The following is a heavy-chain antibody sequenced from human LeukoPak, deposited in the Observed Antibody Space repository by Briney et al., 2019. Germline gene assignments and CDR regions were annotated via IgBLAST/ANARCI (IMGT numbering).Heavy chain of an antibody. CDR3: AKKSEGIVGATNGYYFDY. D-gene: IGHD1-26*01. CDR2: ISGSGGST. V-gene: IGHV3-23*01. J-gene: IGHJ4*02. CDR1: GFTFSSYA. Sequence: GGSLRLSCAASGFTFSSYAMSWVRQAPGKGLEWVSAISGSGGSTYYADSAKGRVTISRDNSKNTLYLQMNSLRAEDNAVYYCAKKSEGIVGATNGYYFDYWGQGTLVTVSS.